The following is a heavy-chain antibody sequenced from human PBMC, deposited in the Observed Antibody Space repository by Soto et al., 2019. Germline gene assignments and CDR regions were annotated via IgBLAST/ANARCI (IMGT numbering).Heavy chain of an antibody. CDR1: GFTFSSYG. CDR2: ISYDGSNK. V-gene: IGHV3-30*18. D-gene: IGHD6-13*01. J-gene: IGHJ6*01. Sequence: QVQLVESGGGVVQPGRSLRLSCAASGFTFSSYGMHWVRQAPGKGLEWVAVISYDGSNKYYADSVKGRFTISRDNSKNTLYLQMNSLRAEDTAVSYCAKAHRSSWLTYYYYGMDVW. CDR3: AKAHRSSWLTYYYYGMDV.